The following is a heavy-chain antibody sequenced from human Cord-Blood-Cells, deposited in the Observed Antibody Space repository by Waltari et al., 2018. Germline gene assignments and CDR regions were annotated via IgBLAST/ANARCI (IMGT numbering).Heavy chain of an antibody. D-gene: IGHD6-19*01. V-gene: IGHV4-59*08. J-gene: IGHJ6*03. CDR1: GGSVRRYY. CDR3: ARQGVAGYYYYYMDV. Sequence: QVQLQESGPGLVTPSETLSLTCTVSGGSVRRYYWIWIGQPPGKGLEWIGYIYYSGSTNYNPSLKSRVTISVDTSKNQFSLKLSSVTAADTAVYYCARQGVAGYYYYYMDVWGKGTTVTVSS. CDR2: IYYSGST.